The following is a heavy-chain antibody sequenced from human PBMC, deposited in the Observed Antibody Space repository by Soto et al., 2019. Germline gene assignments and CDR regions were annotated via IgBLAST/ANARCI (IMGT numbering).Heavy chain of an antibody. CDR3: ARDSSGGSPAGDDAFDI. J-gene: IGHJ3*02. V-gene: IGHV1-18*01. D-gene: IGHD2-15*01. CDR1: GYTFTSYG. Sequence: ASVKVSCKASGYTFTSYGISWVRQAPGQGLEWMGWISAYNGNTNYAQKLQGRVTMTTDTSTSTAYMELRSLRSDDTAGYYCARDSSGGSPAGDDAFDIWGQGTMVTVSS. CDR2: ISAYNGNT.